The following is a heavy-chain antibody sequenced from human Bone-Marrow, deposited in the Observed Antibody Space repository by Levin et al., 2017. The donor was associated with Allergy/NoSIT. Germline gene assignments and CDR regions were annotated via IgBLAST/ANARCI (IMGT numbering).Heavy chain of an antibody. CDR2: ISNDGNNN. CDR3: AKGQVLWWTFDY. V-gene: IGHV3-30*18. Sequence: SCAASGFTFSNYAMHWVRQAPGKGPEWVAVISNDGNNNNYADSVKGRFTISRDNFKNTLYLQMNSLRAEDTAAYFCAKGQVLWWTFDYWGQGVLVTVSS. D-gene: IGHD2-21*01. CDR1: GFTFSNYA. J-gene: IGHJ4*02.